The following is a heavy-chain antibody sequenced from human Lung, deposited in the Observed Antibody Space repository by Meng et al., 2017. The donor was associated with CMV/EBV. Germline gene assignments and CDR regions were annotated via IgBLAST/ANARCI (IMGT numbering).Heavy chain of an antibody. Sequence: ASVKVSXKASGYTFSYYGIIWVRQASGQGLEWVGWMNPNRGNTAYAQKFQGRVTMTRDTSTSIAYMELSSLRSGATAVYYCARGQVQCSTINCHDYRFSGMDVWGQGXTVTVSS. CDR2: MNPNRGNT. D-gene: IGHD2/OR15-2a*01. CDR1: GYTFSYYG. V-gene: IGHV1-8*01. CDR3: ARGQVQCSTINCHDYRFSGMDV. J-gene: IGHJ6*02.